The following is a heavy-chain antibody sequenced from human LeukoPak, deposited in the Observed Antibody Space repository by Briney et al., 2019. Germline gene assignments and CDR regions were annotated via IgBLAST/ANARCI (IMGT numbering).Heavy chain of an antibody. CDR3: ARFDHYYDSSGYYFVDY. D-gene: IGHD3-22*01. CDR2: ISAYNAKT. Sequence: ASVKVSCKASGDTFTNYAFSWVRQASGQGLEWMGWISAYNAKTSYAQKFQGRVTMTTDTSTSTAYMELSSLRSEDTAVYYCARFDHYYDSSGYYFVDYWGQGTLVTVSS. V-gene: IGHV1-18*01. J-gene: IGHJ4*02. CDR1: GDTFTNYA.